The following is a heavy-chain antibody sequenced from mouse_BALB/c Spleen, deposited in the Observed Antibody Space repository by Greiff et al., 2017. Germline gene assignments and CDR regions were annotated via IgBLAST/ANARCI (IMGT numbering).Heavy chain of an antibody. D-gene: IGHD2-1*01. CDR3: ARNPPYGNYFDY. CDR2: IWGGGST. J-gene: IGHJ2*01. CDR1: GFSLTGYG. V-gene: IGHV2-6-7*01. Sequence: VKLVESGPGLVAPSQSLSITCTVSGFSLTGYGVNWVRQPPGKGLEWLGMIWGGGSTDYNSALKSRLSISKDNSKSQVFLKMNSLQTDDTAMYYCARNPPYGNYFDYWGQGTTLTVSS.